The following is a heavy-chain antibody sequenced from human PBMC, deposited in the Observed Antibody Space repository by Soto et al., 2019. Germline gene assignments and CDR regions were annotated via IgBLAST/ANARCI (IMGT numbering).Heavy chain of an antibody. V-gene: IGHV4-59*08. J-gene: IGHJ4*02. CDR2: ICYSGNT. CDR1: GGSISNYY. Sequence: SETLSLTCTVSGGSISNYYWSWIRQPPGKGLEWIGYICYSGNTKSIPTLKSRVTISVDTSKNQFSLKLSSVTAADTAVYYCARHTHDYGDYLFDYWGQGALVTVSS. D-gene: IGHD4-17*01. CDR3: ARHTHDYGDYLFDY.